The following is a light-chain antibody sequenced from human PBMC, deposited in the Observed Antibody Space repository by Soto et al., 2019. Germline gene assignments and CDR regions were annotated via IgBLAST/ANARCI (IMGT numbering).Light chain of an antibody. CDR3: SSYAGSSTV. CDR2: DVS. V-gene: IGLV2-14*01. CDR1: NSDVGGYNY. J-gene: IGLJ1*01. Sequence: QSALTQPASVSGSPGQSITISCTGTNSDVGGYNYVAWYQQHAGKAPKLMMCDVSNRPSGVSNRFSGSKSGNTASLTISGLQAEDEADYYCSSYAGSSTVFGTGTKLTVL.